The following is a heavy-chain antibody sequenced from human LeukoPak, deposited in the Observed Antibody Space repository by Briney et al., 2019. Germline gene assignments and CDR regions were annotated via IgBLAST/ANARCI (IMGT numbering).Heavy chain of an antibody. D-gene: IGHD6-19*01. CDR3: AKGTLAGANFDY. CDR2: ISSSGGST. J-gene: IGHJ4*02. CDR1: GFTFSSYS. Sequence: GGSLRLSCAASGFTFSSYSMNWVRQAPGKGLEWVSTISSSGGSTHYADSVKGRFTISRDKSKNTLYLQMNSLRAEDTAVFYCAKGTLAGANFDYWGQGSLVTVSS. V-gene: IGHV3-23*01.